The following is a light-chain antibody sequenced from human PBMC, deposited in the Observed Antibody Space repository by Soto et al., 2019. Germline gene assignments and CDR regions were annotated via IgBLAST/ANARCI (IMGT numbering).Light chain of an antibody. Sequence: DIQLTQSPYFLSASVGDRVTITCRASQGISSYLAWYQQKPGKAPKLLIYAASTLQSGVASRFRGSGSGTEFPLTISSLQPEDCATYDCQQLNRYPRTFGQGTKVEIK. V-gene: IGKV1-9*01. CDR3: QQLNRYPRT. CDR1: QGISSY. J-gene: IGKJ1*01. CDR2: AAS.